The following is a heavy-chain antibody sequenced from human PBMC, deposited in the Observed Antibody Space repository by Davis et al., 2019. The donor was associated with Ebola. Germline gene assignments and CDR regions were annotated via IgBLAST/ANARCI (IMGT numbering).Heavy chain of an antibody. CDR2: INSDGSST. Sequence: GESLKISCAASGFTFSSYWMHWVRQAPGKGLVWVSRINSDGSSTSYADSVKDRFTISRDNAKNTLYLQMNSLRAEDTAVYYCARVAASLHCGGDCYSTRYFDLWGRGTLVTVSS. CDR3: ARVAASLHCGGDCYSTRYFDL. D-gene: IGHD2-21*01. V-gene: IGHV3-74*01. CDR1: GFTFSSYW. J-gene: IGHJ2*01.